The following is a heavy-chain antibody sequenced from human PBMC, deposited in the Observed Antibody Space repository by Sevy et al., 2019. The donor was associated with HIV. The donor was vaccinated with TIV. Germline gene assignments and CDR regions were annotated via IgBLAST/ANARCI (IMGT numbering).Heavy chain of an antibody. Sequence: ASVKVSCKASGYTFTDYYIHWVRQAPGQGLEWMGWINPKSGGTNYAQKFHGRVTRTRDTSISTANMELSRLRSDDTAVYYCARVVEPAGIDPYYYGVDVWGPGATVTVSS. J-gene: IGHJ6*02. D-gene: IGHD2-2*02. V-gene: IGHV1-2*02. CDR3: ARVVEPAGIDPYYYGVDV. CDR1: GYTFTDYY. CDR2: INPKSGGT.